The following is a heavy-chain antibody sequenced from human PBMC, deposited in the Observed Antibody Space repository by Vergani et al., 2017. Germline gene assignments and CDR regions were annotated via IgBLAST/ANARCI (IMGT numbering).Heavy chain of an antibody. CDR3: SHCFDGYYQSGTSAGYDFDY. Sequence: QITLKESGPTLVKPTQTLTLTCTFSGFSLSTSGVGVGWIRQPPGKALEWLALIYWNDDKRYSPSLKSRLTITKDTSKNQLVLTMTDMDPVDTATYYCSHCFDGYYQSGTSAGYDFDYWGQGSLVAGSS. CDR2: IYWNDDK. V-gene: IGHV2-5*01. D-gene: IGHD3-22*01. J-gene: IGHJ4*02. CDR1: GFSLSTSGVG.